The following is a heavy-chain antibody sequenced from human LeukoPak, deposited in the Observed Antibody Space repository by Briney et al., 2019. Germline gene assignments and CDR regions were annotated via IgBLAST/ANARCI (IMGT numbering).Heavy chain of an antibody. CDR3: ARGNAHAFDI. CDR1: GFTFSTYS. V-gene: IGHV3-21*01. D-gene: IGHD1-1*01. Sequence: SGGSLRLSCAASGFTFSTYSMHWVRQAQGKGLEWVSFISSSGSYIYYADSMKGRFTISRDNAKNTLYLQMNSLRAEDTAVYYCARGNAHAFDIWGQGTMVTVSS. CDR2: ISSSGSYI. J-gene: IGHJ3*02.